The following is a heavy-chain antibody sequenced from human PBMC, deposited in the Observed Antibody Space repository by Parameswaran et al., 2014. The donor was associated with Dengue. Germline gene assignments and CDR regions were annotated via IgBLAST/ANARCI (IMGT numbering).Heavy chain of an antibody. Sequence: RWIRQPPGKGLEWVSVIYSGGSTYYADSVKGRFTISRDNSKNTLYLQMNSLRAEDTAVYYCARGLGQSGWYYHDRLNFDYWGQGTLVTVSS. CDR2: IYSGGST. V-gene: IGHV3-66*01. J-gene: IGHJ4*02. D-gene: IGHD6-19*01. CDR3: ARGLGQSGWYYHDRLNFDY.